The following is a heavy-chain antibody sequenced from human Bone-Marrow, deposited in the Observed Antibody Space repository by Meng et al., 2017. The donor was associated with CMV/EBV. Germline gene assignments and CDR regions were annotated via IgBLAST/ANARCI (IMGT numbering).Heavy chain of an antibody. J-gene: IGHJ5*02. CDR3: ARVGPYYYDSSGFTGNWFDP. CDR1: GGSISSGGYY. V-gene: IGHV4-31*03. CDR2: IYYSGST. Sequence: SETLSLTCTVSGGSISSGGYYWSWIRQHPGKGLEWIGYIYYSGSTYYNPSLKSRVTISVDTSKNQFSLKLSSVTAADTAVYYCARVGPYYYDSSGFTGNWFDPWGQGTLVTVSS. D-gene: IGHD3-22*01.